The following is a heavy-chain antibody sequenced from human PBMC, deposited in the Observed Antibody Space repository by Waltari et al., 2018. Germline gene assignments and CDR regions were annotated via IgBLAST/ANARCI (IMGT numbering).Heavy chain of an antibody. CDR1: GFTFINYA. V-gene: IGHV3-30-3*01. CDR3: ARDRQGASASSPEITH. J-gene: IGHJ4*02. Sequence: QVHLVESGGGVGQPGMSLSLSCTASGFTFINYAMHWVRQAPGKGLGWLAVISADGGTKYYADSGRGRFTVSRDKSTNTLHLQMTNLRPEDAAVYFCARDRQGASASSPEITHWGQGTLVTVSS. D-gene: IGHD3-10*01. CDR2: ISADGGTK.